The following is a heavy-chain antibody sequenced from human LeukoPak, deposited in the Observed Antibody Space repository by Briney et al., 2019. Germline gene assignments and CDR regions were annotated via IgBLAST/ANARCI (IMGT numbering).Heavy chain of an antibody. V-gene: IGHV1-2*02. D-gene: IGHD3-3*01. CDR2: INPNSGGT. CDR3: AITARITTFGVVTAPLDY. J-gene: IGHJ4*02. CDR1: GYTFTGYY. Sequence: ASVKVSCKASGYTFTGYYMHWVRQAPGQGLEWMGWINPNSGGTNYAQKFQGRVTMTRDTSISTAYMELSRLRSDDTAVYYCAITARITTFGVVTAPLDYWGQGTLVTVSS.